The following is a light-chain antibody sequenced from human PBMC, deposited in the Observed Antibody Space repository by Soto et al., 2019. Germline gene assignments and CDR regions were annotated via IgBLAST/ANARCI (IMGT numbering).Light chain of an antibody. CDR2: GAS. Sequence: ENLLTQSPGTLSLSPGERVTLSCRASQSISGNLAWYQHKPGQAPRLLISGASARATGFPARFSGSGSGTEFTLTISSLQSEDFAVYYCQQYNNWPGTFGQGTKVDIK. CDR1: QSISGN. V-gene: IGKV3-15*01. CDR3: QQYNNWPGT. J-gene: IGKJ1*01.